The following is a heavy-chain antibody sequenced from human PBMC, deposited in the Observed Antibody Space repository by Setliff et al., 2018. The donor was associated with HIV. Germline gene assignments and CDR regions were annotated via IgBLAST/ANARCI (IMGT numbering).Heavy chain of an antibody. D-gene: IGHD3-16*01. Sequence: GGSLKLSCVVSGLPFSSNWMHWVRQAPGEGLEWVSTINWNAGSTSYADAVKGRFTISRDNARTSLFLEMRSLRDEDTAVYLCANLWELGAWGQGTLVTVSS. CDR1: GLPFSSNW. CDR2: INWNAGST. J-gene: IGHJ5*02. CDR3: ANLWELGA. V-gene: IGHV3-20*04.